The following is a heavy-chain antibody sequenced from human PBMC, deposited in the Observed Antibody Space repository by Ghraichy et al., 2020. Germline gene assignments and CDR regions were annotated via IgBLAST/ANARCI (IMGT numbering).Heavy chain of an antibody. V-gene: IGHV3-23*01. CDR2: ISGSGGST. D-gene: IGHD2-2*01. CDR1: GFTFSSYA. CDR3: AKDRPNYCSSTSCYGWRWFDR. Sequence: GGSLRLSCAASGFTFSSYAMSWVRQAPGKGLEWVSAISGSGGSTYYADSVKGRFTISRDNSKNTLYLQMNSLRAEDTAVYYCAKDRPNYCSSTSCYGWRWFDRWGQGTLVSVSS. J-gene: IGHJ5*02.